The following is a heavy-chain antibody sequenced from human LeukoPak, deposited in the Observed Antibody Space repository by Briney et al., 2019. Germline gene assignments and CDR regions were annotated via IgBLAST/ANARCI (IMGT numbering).Heavy chain of an antibody. CDR1: RGSITNSSCY. CDR3: ASSRPGGDPGNNWFDP. V-gene: IGHV4-39*01. J-gene: IGHJ5*02. Sequence: SETLSLTCAVSRGSITNSSCYWGWIRQPPGKGLEWIGSIYYSGSTYYNPSLKSRVTISVDTSKNQFSLKLSSVTAADTAVYYCASSRPGGDPGNNWFDPWGQGTLVTVSS. D-gene: IGHD2-21*02. CDR2: IYYSGST.